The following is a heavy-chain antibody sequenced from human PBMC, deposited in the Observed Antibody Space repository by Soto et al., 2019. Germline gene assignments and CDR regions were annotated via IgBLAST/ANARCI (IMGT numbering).Heavy chain of an antibody. V-gene: IGHV4-4*02. CDR1: VGSISSSNW. CDR3: ARDGTSRITIFGVVMRPYGMDV. Sequence: SGTLSLTCSVSVGSISSSNWWSLVRQPPGKGLEWIGEIYHSGSTNYNPSLKSRVTISVDKSKNQFSLKLSSVTAADTAVYYCARDGTSRITIFGVVMRPYGMDVWGQGTTVTVSS. CDR2: IYHSGST. D-gene: IGHD3-3*01. J-gene: IGHJ6*02.